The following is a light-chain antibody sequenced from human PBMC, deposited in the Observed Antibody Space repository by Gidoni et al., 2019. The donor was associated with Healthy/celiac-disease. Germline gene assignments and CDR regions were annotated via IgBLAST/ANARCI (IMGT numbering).Light chain of an antibody. Sequence: EIVMTQSPATLSVSPGERATLSCRASQSVSSNLAWYQQKPGQAPRLLIYGASTRATGIPARFSGSGSGTEFTLTISSLQSEDFAVYYCQQYNNWLQRLTFGGGTKVEIK. CDR3: QQYNNWLQRLT. CDR2: GAS. V-gene: IGKV3-15*01. CDR1: QSVSSN. J-gene: IGKJ4*01.